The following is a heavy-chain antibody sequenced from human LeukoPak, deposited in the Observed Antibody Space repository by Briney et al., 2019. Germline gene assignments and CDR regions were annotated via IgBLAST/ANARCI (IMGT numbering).Heavy chain of an antibody. Sequence: GGSLRLSCAASGFTFDEYGMNWVRQVPGKGLECVSGINWNGGNAGYADSVKGRFTISRDKAKNSLYLQMDSLTAEDTALYYCARRFLYSSSWFFDLWGQGTVVTVPS. D-gene: IGHD6-13*01. CDR1: GFTFDEYG. CDR2: INWNGGNA. CDR3: ARRFLYSSSWFFDL. V-gene: IGHV3-20*04. J-gene: IGHJ4*02.